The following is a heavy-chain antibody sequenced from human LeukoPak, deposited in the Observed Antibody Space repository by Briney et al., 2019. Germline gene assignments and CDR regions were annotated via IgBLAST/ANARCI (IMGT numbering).Heavy chain of an antibody. V-gene: IGHV1-69*04. J-gene: IGHJ5*02. CDR2: IIPILGIA. D-gene: IGHD2-2*01. Sequence: GASVKVSCKASGGTFSSYAISWVRQAPGQGLEWMGRIIPILGIANYAQKFQGRVTITTDESTSTAYMELSSLRSEDTAVYYCATIVVVPAAITSDSAVPWGQGTLVTVSS. CDR1: GGTFSSYA. CDR3: ATIVVVPAAITSDSAVP.